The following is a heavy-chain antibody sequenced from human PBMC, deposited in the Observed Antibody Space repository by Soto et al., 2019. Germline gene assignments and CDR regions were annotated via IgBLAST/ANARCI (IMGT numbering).Heavy chain of an antibody. J-gene: IGHJ3*02. CDR2: ISGSGGST. V-gene: IGHV3-23*01. Sequence: GGSLRLSCATSGFTFSTYGMSWVRQAPGKGLEWVSLISGSGGSTFYADSVKGRFTISRDNSKNTLYLQMNSLRAEDTALYYCAKAPDSTVLVPAIWGQGTVVTVS. CDR3: AKAPDSTVLVPAI. CDR1: GFTFSTYG. D-gene: IGHD2-2*01.